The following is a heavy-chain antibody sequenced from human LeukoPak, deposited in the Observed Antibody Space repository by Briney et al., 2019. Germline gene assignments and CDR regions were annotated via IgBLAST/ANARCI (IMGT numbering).Heavy chain of an antibody. CDR3: ARDLVLNWGSNWYFDL. V-gene: IGHV1-2*02. CDR1: GYTFTGYY. Sequence: ASVKVSCKASGYTFTGYYMHWVRQAPGQGLEWMGWINPNSGGTNYAQKFQGRVTMTRDTSISTPYMELSRLRSDDTAVYYCARDLVLNWGSNWYFDLWGRGTLVTVSS. J-gene: IGHJ2*01. CDR2: INPNSGGT. D-gene: IGHD4/OR15-4a*01.